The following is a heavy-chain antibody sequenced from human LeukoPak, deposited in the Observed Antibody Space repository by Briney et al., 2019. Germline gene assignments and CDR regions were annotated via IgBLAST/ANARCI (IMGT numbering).Heavy chain of an antibody. J-gene: IGHJ3*02. Sequence: SETLSLTCTVSGGPISSYYWSWIRQPPGKGLEWIGYIYYSGSTNYNPSLKSRVTISVDTSKTQFSLKLSSVTAADTAVYYCARDPTPWSTKKDDAFDIWGQGTMVTVSS. CDR2: IYYSGST. V-gene: IGHV4-59*12. D-gene: IGHD2-2*01. CDR1: GGPISSYY. CDR3: ARDPTPWSTKKDDAFDI.